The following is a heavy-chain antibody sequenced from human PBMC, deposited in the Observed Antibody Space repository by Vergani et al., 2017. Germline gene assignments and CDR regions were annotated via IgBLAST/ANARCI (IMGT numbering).Heavy chain of an antibody. CDR2: ISYDGSNK. CDR1: GFTFSSYG. J-gene: IGHJ4*02. D-gene: IGHD5-18*01. CDR3: ARPEGVTAVLDY. V-gene: IGHV3-30*03. Sequence: QVQLVESGGGVVQPGRSLRLSCAASGFTFSSYGMHWVRQAPGKGLEWVAVISYDGSNKYYADSVKGRFTISRDNSKNTLYLQMNSLRAEDTAVYYCARPEGVTAVLDYWGQGTLVTVSS.